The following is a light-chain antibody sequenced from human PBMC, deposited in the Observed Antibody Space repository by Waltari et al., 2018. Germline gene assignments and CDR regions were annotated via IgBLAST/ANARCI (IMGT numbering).Light chain of an antibody. CDR2: GAS. CDR1: QSVSSSY. CDR3: QQYGSSPFT. J-gene: IGKJ3*01. Sequence: EIVLTQSPGTLSLSPGERATLSCRASQSVSSSYLAWYQQKPGQAPRRPIYGASSRATGIPDRFSGSGSGTDFTLSISRLEPEDFAVYYCQQYGSSPFTFGPGTKVDIK. V-gene: IGKV3-20*01.